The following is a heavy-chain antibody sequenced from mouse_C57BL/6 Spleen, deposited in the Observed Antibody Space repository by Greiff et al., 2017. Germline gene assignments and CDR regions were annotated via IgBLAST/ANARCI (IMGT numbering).Heavy chain of an antibody. CDR1: GYSITSGYY. CDR3: ARERYYGSPYYFDD. CDR2: ISYDGSN. J-gene: IGHJ2*01. V-gene: IGHV3-6*01. D-gene: IGHD1-1*01. Sequence: VQLQQSGPGLVKPSQSLSLTCSVTGYSITSGYYWNWIRQFPGNKLEWMGYISYDGSNNYNPSLKNRISITRDTSKNQFFLKLNSVTTEDTATYCCARERYYGSPYYFDDWGQGTTLTVSS.